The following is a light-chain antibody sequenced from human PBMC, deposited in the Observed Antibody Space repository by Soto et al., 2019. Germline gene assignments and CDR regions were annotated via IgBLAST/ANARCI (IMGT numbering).Light chain of an antibody. CDR1: PSISDW. CDR3: QLYNSDSWT. CDR2: DAS. Sequence: DIQMTQSPSTLSASVGDRVTITCRASPSISDWLAWYHQKPGIAPKILIYDASSLDSGVPSRFIASESGTESTITIVSLQPDDFAPYYAQLYNSDSWTVGQGTTEDI. V-gene: IGKV1-5*01. J-gene: IGKJ1*01.